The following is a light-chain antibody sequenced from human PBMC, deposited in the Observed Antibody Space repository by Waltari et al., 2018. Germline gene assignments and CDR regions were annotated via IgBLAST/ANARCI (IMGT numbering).Light chain of an antibody. Sequence: DIVLTQYPGTLSLSPGERVTLSCRASQSVNNNYLAWYQQKSGLAPRLLIYGASNRATGIPDRFSGGGSGTDFTLTISRLEPEDIAVYYCQQYGSSPSTFGGGTKVELK. V-gene: IGKV3-20*01. J-gene: IGKJ4*01. CDR2: GAS. CDR1: QSVNNNY. CDR3: QQYGSSPST.